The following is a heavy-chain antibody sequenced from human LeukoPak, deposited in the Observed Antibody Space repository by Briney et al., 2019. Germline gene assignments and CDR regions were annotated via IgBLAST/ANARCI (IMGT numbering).Heavy chain of an antibody. D-gene: IGHD2-15*01. Sequence: GGSLRLSCAASRFTFSNYGMSWVRQAPGKGLESVSGISGSGGSTYYADSVKGRFTISRDNSKNTLYLQMNSLRAEDTALYYCAKEGGGSYYYYYYMDVWGKGTTVTVSS. V-gene: IGHV3-23*01. CDR3: AKEGGGSYYYYYYMDV. CDR2: ISGSGGST. CDR1: RFTFSNYG. J-gene: IGHJ6*03.